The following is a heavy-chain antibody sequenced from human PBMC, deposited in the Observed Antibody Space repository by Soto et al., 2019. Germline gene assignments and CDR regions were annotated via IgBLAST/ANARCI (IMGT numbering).Heavy chain of an antibody. V-gene: IGHV4-34*01. CDR1: GGSFSGYY. Sequence: SETLALACAVYGGSFSGYYLSWIRQPPGEGLEWIVEINHSGITNYNPSLKSRVTISVDTSKNQFSMKLSSVTAADTAVYYCARSEAAPYYYYYYGMDVWGQGTTVTVSS. J-gene: IGHJ6*02. CDR2: INHSGIT. D-gene: IGHD6-13*01. CDR3: ARSEAAPYYYYYYGMDV.